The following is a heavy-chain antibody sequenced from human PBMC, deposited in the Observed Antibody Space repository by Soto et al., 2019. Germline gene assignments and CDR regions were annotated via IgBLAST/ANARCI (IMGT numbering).Heavy chain of an antibody. CDR1: GYTFTDYY. V-gene: IGHV1-2*02. D-gene: IGHD6-6*01. CDR2: IKPNSGGT. Sequence: ASVKVSCKASGYTFTDYYIHWVRQAPGQGLEWMGWIKPNSGGTNYAQNFQVRVTMTRDTSISTAYMELSRLRSDDTAVHYCARVYGKTIAARPVWFDPWGQGTLVTVSS. J-gene: IGHJ5*02. CDR3: ARVYGKTIAARPVWFDP.